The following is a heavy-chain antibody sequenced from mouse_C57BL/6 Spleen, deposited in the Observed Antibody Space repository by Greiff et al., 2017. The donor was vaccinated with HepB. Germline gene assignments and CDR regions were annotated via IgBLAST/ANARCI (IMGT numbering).Heavy chain of an antibody. CDR3: ARRERYFDV. CDR1: GYTFTDYY. J-gene: IGHJ1*03. Sequence: EVKLMESGPVLVKPGASVKMSCKASGYTFTDYYMNWVKQSHGKSLEWIGVINPYNGGTSYNQKFKGKATLTVDKSSSTAYMELNSLTSEDSAVYYCARRERYFDVWGTGTTVTVSS. V-gene: IGHV1-19*01. CDR2: INPYNGGT.